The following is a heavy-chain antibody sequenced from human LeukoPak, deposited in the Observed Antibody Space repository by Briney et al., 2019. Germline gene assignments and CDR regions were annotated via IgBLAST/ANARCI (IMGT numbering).Heavy chain of an antibody. J-gene: IGHJ6*02. V-gene: IGHV3-7*01. Sequence: PGGSLRLSCAASGFTFSDFWMRWVRQARGKGLEWVANEKHDESEKYYVDSVKGRFTISRDNAKNSLYLQMNSLRAEDTAVYYCARNSMIRGAGDGMDVWGQGTTVTVSS. CDR1: GFTFSDFW. CDR3: ARNSMIRGAGDGMDV. D-gene: IGHD3-10*01. CDR2: EKHDESEK.